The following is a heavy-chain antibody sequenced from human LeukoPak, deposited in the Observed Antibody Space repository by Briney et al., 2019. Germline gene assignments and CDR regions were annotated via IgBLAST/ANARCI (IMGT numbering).Heavy chain of an antibody. J-gene: IGHJ5*02. CDR3: ARSRQASGLFSS. CDR2: IYDRGPA. Sequence: PSQTLSLTCTVSGYAIISGGFSWNWIRQPPGKGLEWIGCIYDRGPAHYNPSLKSRFTISVDRPKNRFFLNVTSLTAADTAVYYCARSRQASGLFSSWGQGTLVVVSS. V-gene: IGHV4-30-2*01. CDR1: GYAIISGGFS. D-gene: IGHD3-10*01.